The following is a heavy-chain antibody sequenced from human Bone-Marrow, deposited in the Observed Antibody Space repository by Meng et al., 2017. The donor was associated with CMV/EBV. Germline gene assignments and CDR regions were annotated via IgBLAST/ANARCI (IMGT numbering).Heavy chain of an antibody. CDR2: ISSSSSYI. Sequence: GESLKISCAASGFTFSSYSMNWVRQAPGKGLEWVSSISSSSSYIYYADSVKGRFTISRDNAKNSLYLQMNSLRAEDTAVYYCARDRAGYYYDSSGYYNDWGQRKLVNVAS. CDR3: ARDRAGYYYDSSGYYND. CDR1: GFTFSSYS. D-gene: IGHD3-22*01. J-gene: IGHJ4*02. V-gene: IGHV3-21*01.